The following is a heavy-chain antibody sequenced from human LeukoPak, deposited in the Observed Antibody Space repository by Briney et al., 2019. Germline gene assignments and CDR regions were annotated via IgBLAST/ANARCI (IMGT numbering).Heavy chain of an antibody. Sequence: GGSLRLSCTASGFTFSNYCMHWVRQTPGKGLIWVSRICPGGTITNYADSVKGRFTISRDNSENIVYLQMNNLRAEDTAVYYCAGRVTGYSSGYVYWGQGTLVTVSS. CDR3: AGRVTGYSSGYVY. CDR1: GFTFSNYC. CDR2: ICPGGTIT. D-gene: IGHD5-18*01. V-gene: IGHV3-74*01. J-gene: IGHJ4*02.